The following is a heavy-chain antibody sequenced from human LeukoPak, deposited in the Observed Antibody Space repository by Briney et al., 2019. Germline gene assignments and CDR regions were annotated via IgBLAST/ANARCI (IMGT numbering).Heavy chain of an antibody. D-gene: IGHD4-4*01. CDR1: GGSISSGDYY. CDR2: IYYSGST. V-gene: IGHV4-30-4*01. CDR3: ARDYSNYGRYYYYGMDV. J-gene: IGHJ6*02. Sequence: SETLSLTCTVSGGSISSGDYYWSWIRQPPGKGLEWIGYIYYSGSTYYNPSLKSRVTISVDTSKHQFSLKLSSVTAADTAVYYCARDYSNYGRYYYYGMDVWGQGTTVTVSS.